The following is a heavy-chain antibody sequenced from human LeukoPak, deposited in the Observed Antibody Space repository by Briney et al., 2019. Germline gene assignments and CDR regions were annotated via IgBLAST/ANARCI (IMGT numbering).Heavy chain of an antibody. Sequence: SETLSLTCAVYGASFSDYYWSWIRQPPGKWLECNGEINHGGSSNYNPSLKSRVPISVDTSKSQFSLKLTAVTAADTAVYYCARSYSTSWYYWGRGTLVTVSS. D-gene: IGHD6-19*01. CDR2: INHGGSS. CDR3: ARSYSTSWYY. CDR1: GASFSDYY. V-gene: IGHV4-34*01. J-gene: IGHJ4*02.